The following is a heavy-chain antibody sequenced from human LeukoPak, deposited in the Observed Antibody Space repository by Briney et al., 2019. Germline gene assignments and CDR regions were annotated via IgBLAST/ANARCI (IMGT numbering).Heavy chain of an antibody. D-gene: IGHD2-15*01. CDR1: GGSISRGGYY. CDR3: ARDTSSGGSWDYYYGMDV. V-gene: IGHV4-31*03. Sequence: SQTLSLTCTVSGGSISRGGYYWSWIRQHPGKGLEWIGYIYYSGSTYYNPSLKSRVTISVDTSKNQFSLKLSSVTAADTAVYYCARDTSSGGSWDYYYGMDVWGQGTTVTVSS. J-gene: IGHJ6*02. CDR2: IYYSGST.